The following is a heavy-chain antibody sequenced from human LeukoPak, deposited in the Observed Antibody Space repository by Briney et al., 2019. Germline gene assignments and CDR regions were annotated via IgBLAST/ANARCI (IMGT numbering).Heavy chain of an antibody. CDR2: ISSSSSYI. V-gene: IGHV3-21*01. Sequence: GGSLRLSCAASGFTFSSYAMHWVRQAPGKGLEWVSSISSSSSYIYYADSVKGRFTISRDNSKNTLYLQMNSLRAEDTAVYYCAKLSSITRGAWGQGTLVTVSS. CDR3: AKLSSITRGA. CDR1: GFTFSSYA. D-gene: IGHD1-14*01. J-gene: IGHJ4*02.